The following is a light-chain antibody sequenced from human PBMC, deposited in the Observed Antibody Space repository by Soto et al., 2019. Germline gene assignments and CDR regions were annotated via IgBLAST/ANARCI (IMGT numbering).Light chain of an antibody. V-gene: IGKV3-20*01. Sequence: EIVLTQSPGTLSLSPGERATLSCRASETVAGSYLAWYQQKPGQAPRLLTHGASTRATGIADRFSGSGSGTDFTLTISRLEPEDFAVYYCQLYGTSPKTFGQGTKVDIK. CDR1: ETVAGSY. CDR2: GAS. J-gene: IGKJ1*01. CDR3: QLYGTSPKT.